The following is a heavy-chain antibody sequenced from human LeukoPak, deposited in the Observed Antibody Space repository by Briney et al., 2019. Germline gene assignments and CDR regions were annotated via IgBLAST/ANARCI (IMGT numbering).Heavy chain of an antibody. CDR2: INPNSGGT. CDR3: ARKYYYGSGIDY. CDR1: GYTFTGYY. V-gene: IGHV1-2*06. D-gene: IGHD3-10*01. Sequence: GASVKVSCKASGYTFTGYYMHWVRQAPGQGLEWMGRINPNSGGTNYAQKFQGRVTMTRDTSISTAYMELSRLRSDDTAVYYCARKYYYGSGIDYWGQGTLVTVSS. J-gene: IGHJ4*02.